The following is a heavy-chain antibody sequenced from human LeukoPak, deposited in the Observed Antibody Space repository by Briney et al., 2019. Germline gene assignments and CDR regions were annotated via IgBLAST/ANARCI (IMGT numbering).Heavy chain of an antibody. CDR3: ARDFGYGDY. J-gene: IGHJ4*02. CDR1: GFTFSSYW. CDR2: IASDGSST. V-gene: IGHV3-74*01. Sequence: GGSLRLSCAASGFTFSSYWMNWVRQAPGKGLVWVSRIASDGSSTTYADSVKGRFSISRDNAKNTLYLQMNSLRAEDTALYYCARDFGYGDYWGQGTLVTVSS. D-gene: IGHD3-16*01.